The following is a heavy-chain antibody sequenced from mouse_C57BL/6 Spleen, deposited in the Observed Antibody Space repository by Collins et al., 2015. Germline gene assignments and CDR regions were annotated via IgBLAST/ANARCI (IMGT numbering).Heavy chain of an antibody. V-gene: IGHV3-2*02. Sequence: DVQLQESGPGLVKPSQSLSLTCTVTGYSITSDYAWNWIRQFPGNKLEWMGYISYSGSTSYNPSLKSRISITRDTSKNQFFLQLNSVTTEDTATYYCASYYGNYYAMDYWVKEPQSPSPQ. CDR3: ASYYGNYYAMDY. CDR1: GYSITSDYA. CDR2: ISYSGST. D-gene: IGHD2-1*01. J-gene: IGHJ4*01.